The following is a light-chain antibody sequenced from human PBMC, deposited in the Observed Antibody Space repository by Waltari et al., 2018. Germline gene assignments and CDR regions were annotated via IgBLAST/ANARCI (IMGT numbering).Light chain of an antibody. Sequence: EVVLTQSPATLSLSPGERATLSCRASQSVSDYLVWYQQKPGQAPRLLIYDASKMATGIPPRFSGSGSGTDFTLTISSLEPEDIAVYYCQHRSTWRHTFGGGTKVEIK. CDR2: DAS. CDR1: QSVSDY. J-gene: IGKJ4*01. V-gene: IGKV3-11*01. CDR3: QHRSTWRHT.